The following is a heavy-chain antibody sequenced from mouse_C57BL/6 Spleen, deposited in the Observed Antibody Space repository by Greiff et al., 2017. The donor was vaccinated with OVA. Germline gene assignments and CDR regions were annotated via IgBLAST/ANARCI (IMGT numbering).Heavy chain of an antibody. CDR3: ARGFTTVVATSGWYFDV. J-gene: IGHJ1*03. V-gene: IGHV1-64*01. D-gene: IGHD1-1*01. Sequence: QVQLQQPGAELVKPGASVKLSCKASGYTFTSYWMHWVKQRPGQGLEWIGMIHPNSGSTNYNEKFKSKATLTVDKSSSTAYMQLSSLTSEDSAVXYCARGFTTVVATSGWYFDVWGTGTTVTVSS. CDR1: GYTFTSYW. CDR2: IHPNSGST.